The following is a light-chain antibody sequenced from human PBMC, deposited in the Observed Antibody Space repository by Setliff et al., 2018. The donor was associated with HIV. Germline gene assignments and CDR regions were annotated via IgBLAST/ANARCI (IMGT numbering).Light chain of an antibody. J-gene: IGKJ1*01. Sequence: DIQMTQSPSTLSASVGDRVNITCRASQSISNSLAWYQQKPGKAPNLLIYKASTLQSGVPSRFSGSGSGTEFTLTISSLQPDDFATYYCQQYNSYSRFGQGTKVDIK. CDR2: KAS. V-gene: IGKV1-5*03. CDR3: QQYNSYSR. CDR1: QSISNS.